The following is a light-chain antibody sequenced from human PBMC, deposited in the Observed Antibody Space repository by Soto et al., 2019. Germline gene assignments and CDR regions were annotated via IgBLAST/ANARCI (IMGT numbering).Light chain of an antibody. V-gene: IGKV3-11*01. CDR3: QQRYRWPET. CDR1: QSVSSY. Sequence: EIVLTQSPAILSMSPGERATLSCRASQSVSSYFAWYQQKPGQAPRLLIYDASNRATGVPARFSGSGSGTDFTLTISSLEPEDFAVYYCQQRYRWPETFGQGTKV. J-gene: IGKJ1*01. CDR2: DAS.